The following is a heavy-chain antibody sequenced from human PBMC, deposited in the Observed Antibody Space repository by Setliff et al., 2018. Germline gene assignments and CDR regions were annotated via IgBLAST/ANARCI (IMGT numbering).Heavy chain of an antibody. D-gene: IGHD3-3*01. CDR2: INTDGSTI. CDR1: GFTFSAHW. J-gene: IGHJ4*02. V-gene: IGHV3-74*01. Sequence: LRLSCAASGFTFSAHWMRWVRQAPGKGLVWVSGINTDGSTIYYADSVKGRFTISRDDANNSLYLQMNGLRAEDTAVYYCARGGYNFWSGYLNYWGQGTLVTVSS. CDR3: ARGGYNFWSGYLNY.